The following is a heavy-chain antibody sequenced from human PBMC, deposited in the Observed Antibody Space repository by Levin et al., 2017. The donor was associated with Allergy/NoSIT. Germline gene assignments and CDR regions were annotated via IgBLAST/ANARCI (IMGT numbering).Heavy chain of an antibody. Sequence: SETLSLTCAASNYSGKSFFYWGWIRQSPTKGLEWIASIFQSGRAYYAPSLKSRLTISSDTAKSHLSLKLRSVTAADTATYYCARDGRWGQGILVTVSS. CDR1: NYSGKSFFY. CDR2: IFQSGRA. J-gene: IGHJ4*02. D-gene: IGHD2-15*01. CDR3: ARDGR. V-gene: IGHV4-38-2*02.